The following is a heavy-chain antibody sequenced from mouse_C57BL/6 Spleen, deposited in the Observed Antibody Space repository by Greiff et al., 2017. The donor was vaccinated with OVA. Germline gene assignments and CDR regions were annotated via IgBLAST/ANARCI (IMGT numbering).Heavy chain of an antibody. CDR3: ARSHDGSSPYWYFDV. J-gene: IGHJ1*03. D-gene: IGHD1-1*01. CDR1: GFNIKDSY. Sequence: VQLQQSGAELVKPGASVKLSCTASGFNIKDSYMHWVKQRTEQGLEWIGRFDPEDGETTYAPKFQGKATIPADTSSNTAYLQLSSLTSEDTADYYGARSHDGSSPYWYFDVWGTGTTVTVSS. V-gene: IGHV14-2*01. CDR2: FDPEDGET.